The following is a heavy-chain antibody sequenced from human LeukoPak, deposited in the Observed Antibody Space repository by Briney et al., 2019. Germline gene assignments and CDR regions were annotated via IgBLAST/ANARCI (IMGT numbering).Heavy chain of an antibody. J-gene: IGHJ4*02. V-gene: IGHV3-48*01. CDR2: ISSSSSTI. CDR3: ASESRTLFDY. D-gene: IGHD6-13*01. CDR1: GFTFSSYS. Sequence: GGSLRLSCAASGFTFSSYSMNWVRQAPGKGLEWVSYISSSSSTIYYADSVKGRFTISRDNAKNSLYLQMNSLRAEDTAVYYCASESRTLFDYWGQGTLVTVSS.